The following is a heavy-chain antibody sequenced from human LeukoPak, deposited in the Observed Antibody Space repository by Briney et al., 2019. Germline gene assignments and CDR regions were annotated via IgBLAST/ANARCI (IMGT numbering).Heavy chain of an antibody. J-gene: IGHJ4*02. V-gene: IGHV3-21*01. CDR3: ARDRVGLAAAGLIDY. CDR2: ISSSSSYI. Sequence: PGGSLRLSCAASGFTFSSYSMNWVRQAPGKGLEWVSSISSSSSYIYYADSVKGRFTISRDNAKNSLYLQMNSLRAEDTAVYYCARDRVGLAAAGLIDYWGQGTLVTVSS. D-gene: IGHD6-13*01. CDR1: GFTFSSYS.